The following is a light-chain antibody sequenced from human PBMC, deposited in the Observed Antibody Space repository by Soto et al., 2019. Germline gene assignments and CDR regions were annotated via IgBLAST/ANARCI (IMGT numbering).Light chain of an antibody. Sequence: DIMMTQSPGTLSVSPGESATLSCRASQSVGSYLAWYQQKPGQAPRLLIYGASTRATAIPARFSGSGSGTEFTLTISGLQSEDFAIYYCQQYNKWPPVTFGQGTKVDIK. J-gene: IGKJ2*01. CDR3: QQYNKWPPVT. V-gene: IGKV3-15*01. CDR2: GAS. CDR1: QSVGSY.